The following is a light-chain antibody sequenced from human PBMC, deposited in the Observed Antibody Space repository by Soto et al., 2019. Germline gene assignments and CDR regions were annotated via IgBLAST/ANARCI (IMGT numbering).Light chain of an antibody. Sequence: SYELTQPPSVSVAPGQTATITCGGNNFGSKSVHWYQQRPGQAPVLVVYDDSDRPSGIPERFSGSNSGNTATLTISRVEAGDEADYYCQVWDSSSYVFGTGTKLTVL. CDR3: QVWDSSSYV. J-gene: IGLJ1*01. CDR1: NFGSKS. CDR2: DDS. V-gene: IGLV3-21*02.